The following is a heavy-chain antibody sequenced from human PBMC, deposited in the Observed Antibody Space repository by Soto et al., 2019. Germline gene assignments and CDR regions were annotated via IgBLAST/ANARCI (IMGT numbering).Heavy chain of an antibody. CDR2: IYWDDDK. V-gene: IGHV2-5*02. CDR1: GFSLSTSGVG. D-gene: IGHD3-22*01. Sequence: QITLKESGPTLVKPTQTLTLTCTFSGFSLSTSGVGVGWIRQPPGKALEWLALIYWDDDKRYSPSLKSRLTITKDTSKNQVVLTMTNMDPVDTATYYCARTLLGIYDSSANWFDPWGQGTLVPVSS. J-gene: IGHJ5*02. CDR3: ARTLLGIYDSSANWFDP.